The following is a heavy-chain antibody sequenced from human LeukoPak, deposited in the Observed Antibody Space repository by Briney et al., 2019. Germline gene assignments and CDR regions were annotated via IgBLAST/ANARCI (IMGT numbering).Heavy chain of an antibody. V-gene: IGHV3-64*01. Sequence: GGSLRLSCAASGFTFSSYAMHWVRQAPGKGLEYVSAISSNGDSTYYANSVKGRFTISRDNSKNTLYLQMGSLRAEDMAVYYCARELAYSGSNYYFDYWGQGTLVTVSS. CDR1: GFTFSSYA. D-gene: IGHD1-26*01. CDR3: ARELAYSGSNYYFDY. J-gene: IGHJ4*02. CDR2: ISSNGDST.